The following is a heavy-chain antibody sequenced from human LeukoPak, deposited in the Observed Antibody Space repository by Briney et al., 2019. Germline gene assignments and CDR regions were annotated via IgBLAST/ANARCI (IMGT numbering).Heavy chain of an antibody. CDR1: SYTFTSYG. V-gene: IGHV1-18*03. CDR2: ISAYNGNT. CDR3: ARVVAELWFFDY. Sequence: ASVKVSCKASSYTFTSYGISWVRQAPGQGLEWMGWISAYNGNTNYAQKLQGRVTMTTDTSTSTAYMELRSLRSDDMAVYYCARVVAELWFFDYWGQGTLVTVSS. J-gene: IGHJ4*02. D-gene: IGHD5-18*01.